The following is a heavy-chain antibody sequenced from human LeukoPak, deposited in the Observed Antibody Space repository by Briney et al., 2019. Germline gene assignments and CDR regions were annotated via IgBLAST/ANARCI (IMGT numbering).Heavy chain of an antibody. CDR3: AKDQVGYSYGYY. CDR2: LSGSGGST. J-gene: IGHJ4*02. V-gene: IGHV3-23*01. Sequence: PGGSLRLSCAASGFTFSSYAMSWVRQAPVKGLAWVSALSGSGGSTYYADSVKGRFTISRDNSKNTLYLQMNSLRAEDTAVYYCAKDQVGYSYGYYWGQGTLVTVSS. CDR1: GFTFSSYA. D-gene: IGHD5-18*01.